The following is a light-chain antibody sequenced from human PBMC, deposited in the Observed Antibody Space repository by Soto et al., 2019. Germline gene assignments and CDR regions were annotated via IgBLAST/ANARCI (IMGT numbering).Light chain of an antibody. J-gene: IGKJ1*01. CDR3: LQDYNYPWT. CDR1: QSIGSW. CDR2: KAT. V-gene: IGKV1-5*03. Sequence: DIQMTQSPSTLSASVGDGVTITCRASQSIGSWLAWYQQKPGKAPKLLIYKATNLQSGVPSRFSGSGSGTDFSLTISSLQPVDSATYYCLQDYNYPWTFGQGTKVEIK.